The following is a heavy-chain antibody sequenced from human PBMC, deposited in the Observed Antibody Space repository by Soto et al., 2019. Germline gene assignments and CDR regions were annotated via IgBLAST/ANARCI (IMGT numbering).Heavy chain of an antibody. J-gene: IGHJ6*02. D-gene: IGHD2-2*01. V-gene: IGHV1-69*13. CDR3: ARGYCSSTSCYGGGYYYYYGMDV. CDR1: GGTYSSYA. Sequence: SVKVSCKASGGTYSSYAISWVRQAPGQGLEWMGGIIPIFRTANYAQKFQGRVTITADESTSAAYMELSSLRSEDTAVYYCARGYCSSTSCYGGGYYYYYGMDVWVQGTTVTVS. CDR2: IIPIFRTA.